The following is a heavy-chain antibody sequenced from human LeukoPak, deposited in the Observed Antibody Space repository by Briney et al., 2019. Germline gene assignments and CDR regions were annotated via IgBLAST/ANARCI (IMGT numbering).Heavy chain of an antibody. CDR1: GGSISRGSYY. CDR3: ARRGTSYYYYMDV. J-gene: IGHJ6*03. D-gene: IGHD5-12*01. V-gene: IGHV4-61*02. Sequence: SETLSLTCTVSGGSISRGSYYWSWIRQPAGKGLEWIGRIYTSGSTNYNPSLKSRVTISVDTSKNQFSLKLSSVTAADTAVYYCARRGTSYYYYMDVWGKGTTVTVSS. CDR2: IYTSGST.